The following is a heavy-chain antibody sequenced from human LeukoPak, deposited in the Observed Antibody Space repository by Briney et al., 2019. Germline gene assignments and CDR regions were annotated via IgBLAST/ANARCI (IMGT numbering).Heavy chain of an antibody. J-gene: IGHJ1*01. CDR1: GGSMNSYY. D-gene: IGHD1-26*01. Sequence: PSETLSLTCTVSGGSMNSYYWSWIRQPPGKGLEWIGYIYYSGSTNYNPSLKSRVTISVDTSKNQFSLKLSSVTAADTAVYYCARVGGGLAEYFQHWGQGTLVTVSS. V-gene: IGHV4-59*01. CDR2: IYYSGST. CDR3: ARVGGGLAEYFQH.